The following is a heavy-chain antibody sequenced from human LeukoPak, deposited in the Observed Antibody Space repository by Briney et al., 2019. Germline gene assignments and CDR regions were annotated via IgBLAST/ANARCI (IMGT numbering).Heavy chain of an antibody. CDR2: IYTSGST. J-gene: IGHJ4*02. V-gene: IGHV4-4*09. CDR1: GGSINSYY. Sequence: SETLSLTCTVSGGSINSYYWSWIRQPPGKGLEWIGYIYTSGSTNYNPSLKSRVTISVDTSKNQFSLKLSSVTAADTAVYYCARSGWGTVPVDYWGQGTLVTVSS. D-gene: IGHD1-1*01. CDR3: ARSGWGTVPVDY.